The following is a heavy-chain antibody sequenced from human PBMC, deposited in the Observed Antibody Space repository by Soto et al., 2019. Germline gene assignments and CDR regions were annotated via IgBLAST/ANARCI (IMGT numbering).Heavy chain of an antibody. J-gene: IGHJ5*01. Sequence: XESLNLYWNSSGYSFTGNWIALVLQMPGKGLEWIGIIFPGDSDTRYSPSFQGQVTISADKSLNTAFLQWSSLKASDTAIYYCARNTPFASSSDWLDPWGQGTLVTVSS. CDR3: ARNTPFASSSDWLDP. CDR2: IFPGDSDT. D-gene: IGHD6-6*01. CDR1: GYSFTGNW. V-gene: IGHV5-51*01.